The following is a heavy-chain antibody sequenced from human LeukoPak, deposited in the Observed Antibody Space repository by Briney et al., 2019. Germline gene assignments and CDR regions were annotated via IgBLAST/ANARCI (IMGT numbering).Heavy chain of an antibody. CDR3: ARHSSSSVWFDP. CDR2: ISSSGRNI. Sequence: PGGSLRLSCAASGFTFSNYEFNWVRQAPGKGLEWISYISSSGRNIYYADSVKGRFTISRDNAKSSLYLQMNSLRAEDTAVYYCARHSSSSVWFDPWGQGTLVTVSS. J-gene: IGHJ5*02. CDR1: GFTFSNYE. D-gene: IGHD6-13*01. V-gene: IGHV3-48*03.